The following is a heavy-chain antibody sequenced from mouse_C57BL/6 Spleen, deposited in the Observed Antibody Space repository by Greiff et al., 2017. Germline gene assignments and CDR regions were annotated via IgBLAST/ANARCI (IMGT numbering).Heavy chain of an antibody. J-gene: IGHJ3*01. Sequence: VKLMESGPGLVAPSQSLSITCTVSGFSLTSYGVHWVRQPPGKGLEWLVVIWSDGSTTYNSALKSRLSISKDNSKSQVFLKMNSLQTDDTAMYYCARHGGGYDEGFAYWGQGTLVTVSA. CDR1: GFSLTSYG. V-gene: IGHV2-6-1*01. CDR3: ARHGGGYDEGFAY. D-gene: IGHD2-2*01. CDR2: IWSDGST.